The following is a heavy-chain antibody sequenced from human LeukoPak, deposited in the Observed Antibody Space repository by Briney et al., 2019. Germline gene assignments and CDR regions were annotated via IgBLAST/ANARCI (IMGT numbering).Heavy chain of an antibody. V-gene: IGHV3-74*01. Sequence: GGSLRLPCEASGFTFSTYWMHWVRQAPGKELVWVSRISGDGSSTDYAASVKGRFTVSRDNAKNTLYLQMNSLRAEDTSVYYCATISRSVSYHFDYWGQGTLVTVSS. J-gene: IGHJ4*02. CDR1: GFTFSTYW. CDR2: ISGDGSST. D-gene: IGHD1-26*01. CDR3: ATISRSVSYHFDY.